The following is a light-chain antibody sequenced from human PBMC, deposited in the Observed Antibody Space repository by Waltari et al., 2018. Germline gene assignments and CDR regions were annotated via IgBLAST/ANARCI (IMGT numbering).Light chain of an antibody. CDR1: QCLSKW. V-gene: IGKV1-5*03. Sequence: DIQMNQTTSTLPESVGDRVIVSCRASQCLSKWLARYQQNPGKAPKLLIYKASTLESGVPSRFSGSGSGTEFTLTISSLQPEDFATYYCQQYNSYSLLSFGGGTKVEIK. J-gene: IGKJ4*01. CDR2: KAS. CDR3: QQYNSYSLLS.